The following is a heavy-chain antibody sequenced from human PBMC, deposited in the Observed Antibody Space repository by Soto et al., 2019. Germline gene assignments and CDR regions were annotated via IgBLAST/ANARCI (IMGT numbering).Heavy chain of an antibody. CDR1: GFTFSSYA. Sequence: PGGSLRLSCAASGFTFSSYAMSWVRQAPGKGLEWVSAISGSGGSTYYADSVKGRFTISRDNSKNTLYLQMNSQKTEDTAVYYCTTVFYYYYGMDVWGQGTTVTVSS. J-gene: IGHJ6*02. CDR3: TTVFYYYYGMDV. V-gene: IGHV3-23*01. CDR2: ISGSGGST.